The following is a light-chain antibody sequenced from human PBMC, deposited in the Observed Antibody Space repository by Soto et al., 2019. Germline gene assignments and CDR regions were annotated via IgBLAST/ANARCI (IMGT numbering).Light chain of an antibody. J-gene: IGKJ1*01. V-gene: IGKV1-5*01. CDR3: QQYNIYWT. CDR2: DAS. Sequence: DIQMTQPPSTLSASVGDRVTITCRASQSISSFLAWYQQKPGKAPKLLIYDASSLESGVPSRFSGSGSGTEFTLTISSLQPDDFATYYCQQYNIYWTFGQGTKVDIK. CDR1: QSISSF.